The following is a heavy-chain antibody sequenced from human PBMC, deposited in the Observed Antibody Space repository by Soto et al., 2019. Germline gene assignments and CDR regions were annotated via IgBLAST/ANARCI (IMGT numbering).Heavy chain of an antibody. J-gene: IGHJ4*02. Sequence: GASVKVSCTASGYTFTGYYMHWVRQAPGQGLEWMGWINPNSGGTNYAQRFQGWVTMTRDTSISTAYMELSRLRSDDTAVYYCARDSTMVRGVIDLDYWGQGTLVTVSS. CDR1: GYTFTGYY. V-gene: IGHV1-2*04. CDR2: INPNSGGT. CDR3: ARDSTMVRGVIDLDY. D-gene: IGHD3-10*01.